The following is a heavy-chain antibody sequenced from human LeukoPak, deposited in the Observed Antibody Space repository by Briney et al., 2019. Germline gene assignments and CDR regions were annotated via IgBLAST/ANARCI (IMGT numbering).Heavy chain of an antibody. V-gene: IGHV5-51*01. D-gene: IGHD6-19*01. CDR3: ATAVAGTDDAFDI. CDR1: GYSITSYW. CDR2: IYPGDSDT. Sequence: GESLKISCKGSGYSITSYWIGWVRQMPGRGLEWMGIIYPGDSDTRYSPSFQGQVTISADKSISTAYLQWSSLKASDTAMYYCATAVAGTDDAFDIRGQGTMVTVSS. J-gene: IGHJ3*02.